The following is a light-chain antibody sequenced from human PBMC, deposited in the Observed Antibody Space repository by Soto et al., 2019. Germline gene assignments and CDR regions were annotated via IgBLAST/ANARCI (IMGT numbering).Light chain of an antibody. V-gene: IGKV3-20*01. CDR1: QTVSSTY. CDR2: GAS. J-gene: IGKJ1*01. CDR3: QQYGSSPRT. Sequence: EIVLTQSPGTLSLSPGERATLSCRASQTVSSTYLAWYQQKPGQATRLLIYGASSRAIGMPDRFSGSGSGTDFSLTISRLEPEEFAVYYCQQYGSSPRTFGQGTKVYIK.